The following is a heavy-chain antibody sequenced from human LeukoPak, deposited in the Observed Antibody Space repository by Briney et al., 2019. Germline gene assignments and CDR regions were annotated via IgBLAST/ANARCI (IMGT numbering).Heavy chain of an antibody. Sequence: ASVKVSCKASGYTFTSYYMHWVRQAPGQGREWMGIINPSGGSTSSAQKFQGRVTMTRETSTSTVYMKLSSLISEDTAVYYCASGKETVDYGDYTPLGYWGQGPLVTVSS. V-gene: IGHV1-46*01. D-gene: IGHD4-17*01. J-gene: IGHJ4*02. CDR1: GYTFTSYY. CDR3: ASGKETVDYGDYTPLGY. CDR2: INPSGGST.